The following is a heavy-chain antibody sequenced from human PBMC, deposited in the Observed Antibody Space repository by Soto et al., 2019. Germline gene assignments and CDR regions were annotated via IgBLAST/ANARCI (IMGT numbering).Heavy chain of an antibody. J-gene: IGHJ4*02. CDR3: ARDPGTGYYIAENLFDD. Sequence: GGSLRLSCAASGFTFSSYAMHWVRQAPGKGLEWVAVISYDGSNKYYADSVKGRFTISRDNSKNTLYLQMNSLRAEDTAVYYCARDPGTGYYIAENLFDDWGQGSLVTVSS. V-gene: IGHV3-30-3*01. D-gene: IGHD3-9*01. CDR1: GFTFSSYA. CDR2: ISYDGSNK.